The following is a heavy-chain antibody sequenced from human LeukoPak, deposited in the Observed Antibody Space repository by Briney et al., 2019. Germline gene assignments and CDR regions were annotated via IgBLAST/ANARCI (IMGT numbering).Heavy chain of an antibody. V-gene: IGHV3-30*18. J-gene: IGHJ4*02. CDR1: GFTFSSYG. CDR2: ISYDGSNK. Sequence: GGSLRLFCAASGFTFSSYGMHWVRQAPGKGLEWVAVISYDGSNKYYADSVKGRFTISRDNSKNTLYLQMNSLRAEDTAVYYCAKPLRVGGSGSYYPFDYWGQGTLVTVSS. D-gene: IGHD3-10*01. CDR3: AKPLRVGGSGSYYPFDY.